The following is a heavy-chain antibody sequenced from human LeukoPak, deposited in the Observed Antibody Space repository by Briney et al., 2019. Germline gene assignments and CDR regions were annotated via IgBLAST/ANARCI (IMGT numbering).Heavy chain of an antibody. V-gene: IGHV4-59*11. J-gene: IGHJ4*02. Sequence: SETLSLTCTVSGGSISSHYWSWIRRPPGKGLEWIGYIYYSGSTKFNPSLKSRVTISVDTSKNQFSLKLSSVTAADTAVYYCARGGGVTYYDSTGYLWCFDYWGQGTLVTVSS. CDR3: ARGGGVTYYDSTGYLWCFDY. CDR1: GGSISSHY. D-gene: IGHD3-22*01. CDR2: IYYSGST.